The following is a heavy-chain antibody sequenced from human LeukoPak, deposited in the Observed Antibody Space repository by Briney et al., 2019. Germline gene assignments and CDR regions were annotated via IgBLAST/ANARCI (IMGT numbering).Heavy chain of an antibody. CDR2: INHSGST. J-gene: IGHJ3*02. Sequence: SETLSLTCAVYGGSFSGYYWSWIRQPPGKGLEWIGEINHSGSTNYNPSLKSRVTISVDTSKNQFPLKLSSVTAADTAVYYCARGKRITMIVVVIGGVNAFDIWGQGTMVTVSS. CDR1: GGSFSGYY. CDR3: ARGKRITMIVVVIGGVNAFDI. D-gene: IGHD3-22*01. V-gene: IGHV4-34*01.